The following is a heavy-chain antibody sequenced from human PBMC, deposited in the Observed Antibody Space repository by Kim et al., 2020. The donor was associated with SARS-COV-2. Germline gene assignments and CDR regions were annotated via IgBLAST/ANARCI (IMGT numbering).Heavy chain of an antibody. CDR3: AKGRWGSIDY. D-gene: IGHD7-27*01. CDR1: GFTFGDYA. Sequence: GGSLRLSCAASGFTFGDYAMHWVRQAPGKGLEWVSGISWNSGSIGYADSVKGRFTISRDNAKNSLYLQMNSLRAEDTALYYCAKGRWGSIDYWGQGTLVTVSS. J-gene: IGHJ4*02. V-gene: IGHV3-9*01. CDR2: ISWNSGSI.